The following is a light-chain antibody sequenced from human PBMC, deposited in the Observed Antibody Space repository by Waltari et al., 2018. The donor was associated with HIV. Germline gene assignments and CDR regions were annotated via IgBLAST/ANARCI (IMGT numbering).Light chain of an antibody. V-gene: IGLV1-44*01. Sequence: QSVLTQPPSVSGTPGQRVTISCSGSSSNIGSTTIHWYQQLPGTAPQLLLYNNNRLPSGVPDRFSGSKSGTSASLAISGLQSEDEADYYCAAWDGSVNYSPVVFGGGTKLTVL. CDR1: SSNIGSTT. CDR2: NNN. J-gene: IGLJ2*01. CDR3: AAWDGSVNYSPVV.